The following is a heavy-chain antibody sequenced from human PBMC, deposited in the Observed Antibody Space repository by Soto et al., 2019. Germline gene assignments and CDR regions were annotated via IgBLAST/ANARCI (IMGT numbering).Heavy chain of an antibody. Sequence: ASVKVSCKASGYTFTGYYMHWVRQAPGQGLEWMGWINPNSGGTNYAQKFQGWVTMTRDTSISTAYMELSRLRSDDTAVYYCARDLHSWGSPEYSSSPGWFDPWGQGTLVTVSS. J-gene: IGHJ5*02. CDR2: INPNSGGT. CDR3: ARDLHSWGSPEYSSSPGWFDP. V-gene: IGHV1-2*04. D-gene: IGHD6-6*01. CDR1: GYTFTGYY.